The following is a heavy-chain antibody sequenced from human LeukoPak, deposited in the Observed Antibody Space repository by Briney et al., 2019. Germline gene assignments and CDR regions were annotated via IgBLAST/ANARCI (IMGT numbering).Heavy chain of an antibody. CDR3: ARSGFSTGFYLDF. V-gene: IGHV1-2*02. CDR1: GYTFTGQL. D-gene: IGHD6-19*01. Sequence: ASVKVSYKASGYTFTGQLIHWLRQAPGQGLEWMGWIDPPSGTPHYAQKFQDAVTLTRDTSIGTAYMEVHRLRPDDTAVYYCARSGFSTGFYLDFWGQGTLISVSS. J-gene: IGHJ4*02. CDR2: IDPPSGTP.